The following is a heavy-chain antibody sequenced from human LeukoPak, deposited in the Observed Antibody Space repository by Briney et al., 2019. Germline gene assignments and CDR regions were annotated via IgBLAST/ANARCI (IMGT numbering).Heavy chain of an antibody. Sequence: PRGSLRLSCAASGFTFSRYWMHWVRQARGKGLVWVSRINGDGSTTSYADSVKGGFTISRDNAKNTLYLQMNSLRAEDTAVYYCATGNYYDSRGYYTFGHWGQGTLVTVSS. J-gene: IGHJ1*01. CDR2: INGDGSTT. V-gene: IGHV3-74*01. D-gene: IGHD3-22*01. CDR3: ATGNYYDSRGYYTFGH. CDR1: GFTFSRYW.